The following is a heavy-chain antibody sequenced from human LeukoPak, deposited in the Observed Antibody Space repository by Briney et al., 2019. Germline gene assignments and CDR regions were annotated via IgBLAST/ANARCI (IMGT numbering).Heavy chain of an antibody. D-gene: IGHD1-20*01. CDR2: IYPSDSDT. CDR3: ARRGYNWNDVDLDY. J-gene: IGHJ4*02. CDR1: GYSFTTYW. V-gene: IGHV5-51*01. Sequence: GESLKISCKGSGYSFTTYWIGWVRQMPGEGLEWMGIIYPSDSDTRYSPSFQGQVTISADKSISTAYLQWSSLKASDTAMYYCARRGYNWNDVDLDYWGQGTLVTVSS.